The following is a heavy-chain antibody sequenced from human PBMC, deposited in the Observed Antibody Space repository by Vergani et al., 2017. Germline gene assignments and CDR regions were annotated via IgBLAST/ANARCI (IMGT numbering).Heavy chain of an antibody. CDR3: ARGRLYYYDSSGYFDH. J-gene: IGHJ4*02. V-gene: IGHV3-7*01. Sequence: EVQLVESGGGLVQPGGSLRLSCAASGFTFSSYWMSWVRQAPGKGLEWVANIKQDGSEKYYVDSVKGRFTISRDNAKNSLYLQMNSLRAEDTAVYYCARGRLYYYDSSGYFDHWGQGTQVIVSS. CDR2: IKQDGSEK. CDR1: GFTFSSYW. D-gene: IGHD3-22*01.